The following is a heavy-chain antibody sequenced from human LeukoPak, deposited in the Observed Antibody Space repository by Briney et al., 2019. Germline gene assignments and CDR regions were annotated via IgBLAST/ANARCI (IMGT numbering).Heavy chain of an antibody. D-gene: IGHD6-19*01. CDR3: ATRPLAYSSGWFDY. CDR1: GYTLTELS. Sequence: GASVKVSCKVSGYTLTELSMHWVRQAPGKGLEWMGGFDPEDGETIYAQKFQGRVTMTEDTSTDTAYMELSSLRSEDTAVYYCATRPLAYSSGWFDYWGQGTPVTVSS. V-gene: IGHV1-24*01. CDR2: FDPEDGET. J-gene: IGHJ4*02.